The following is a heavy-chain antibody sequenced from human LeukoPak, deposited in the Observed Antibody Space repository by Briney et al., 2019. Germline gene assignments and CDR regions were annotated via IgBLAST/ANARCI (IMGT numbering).Heavy chain of an antibody. CDR1: GGSISSYY. Sequence: PSETLSLTCTVAGGSISSYYWSWIRQPPGKGLEWIGYIYYSGSTNYNPSLKSRVTISVDTSKNQFSLKLSSVTAADTAVYYCARLLPEYDFWSGYYRVNWFDPWGQGTLVTVSS. CDR2: IYYSGST. V-gene: IGHV4-59*08. CDR3: ARLLPEYDFWSGYYRVNWFDP. J-gene: IGHJ5*02. D-gene: IGHD3-3*01.